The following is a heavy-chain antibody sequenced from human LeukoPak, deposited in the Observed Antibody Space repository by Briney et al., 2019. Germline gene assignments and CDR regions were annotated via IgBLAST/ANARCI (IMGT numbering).Heavy chain of an antibody. CDR1: GGSISSYY. CDR3: ARQGGSGYFDY. D-gene: IGHD5-12*01. V-gene: IGHV4-59*08. Sequence: KPSETLSLNCTVSGGSISSYYWSWIRQPPGKGLEWIGYMYYSGSTNYNPSLKSRVTISVDTSKNQFSLKLSSVTAADTAVYYCARQGGSGYFDYWGLGTLVTVSS. CDR2: MYYSGST. J-gene: IGHJ4*02.